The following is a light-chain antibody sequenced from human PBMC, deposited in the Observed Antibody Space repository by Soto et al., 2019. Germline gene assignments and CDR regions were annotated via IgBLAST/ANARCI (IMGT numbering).Light chain of an antibody. V-gene: IGLV2-23*02. Sequence: QSVLTQPASVSGSPGQSITISCAGTGSDVGSYNLVSWYQQHPGKAPKLMIYEVSKRPSGVYNRFSGSKSGNTASLTISGLQAEDEADYYCCSYAGSSTFVYVFGTGTKVTAL. CDR3: CSYAGSSTFVYV. CDR1: GSDVGSYNL. J-gene: IGLJ1*01. CDR2: EVS.